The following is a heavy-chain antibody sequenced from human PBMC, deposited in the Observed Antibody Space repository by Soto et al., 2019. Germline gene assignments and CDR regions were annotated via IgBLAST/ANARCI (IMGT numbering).Heavy chain of an antibody. CDR3: ARVVIVATSYYFDY. CDR1: GFTFSDHY. D-gene: IGHD5-12*01. CDR2: IRKRANSYTT. Sequence: EVQLVESGGTLVQPGGSLRLSCAASGFTFSDHYMDWVRQPPGTGLEWVGRIRKRANSYTTEYAASVKGRFTISRDDSKSSLYLQMNSLKTEDTAVYYCARVVIVATSYYFDYWGQGTLVTVSS. V-gene: IGHV3-72*01. J-gene: IGHJ4*02.